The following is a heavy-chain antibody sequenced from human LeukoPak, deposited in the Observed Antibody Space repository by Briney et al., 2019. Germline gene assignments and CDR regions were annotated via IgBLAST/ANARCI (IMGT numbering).Heavy chain of an antibody. J-gene: IGHJ4*02. CDR1: GFSFSTYY. CDR2: ISSSSTYI. Sequence: PGGSLRLSCAASGFSFSTYYVNWVRQAPGKGLEWVSCISSSSTYIYYADSVRGRFAISRDNAKNSLYLQMNSLRAEDTAVYYCASENHGSFDYWGQGSLVTVSS. CDR3: ASENHGSFDY. D-gene: IGHD1-14*01. V-gene: IGHV3-21*01.